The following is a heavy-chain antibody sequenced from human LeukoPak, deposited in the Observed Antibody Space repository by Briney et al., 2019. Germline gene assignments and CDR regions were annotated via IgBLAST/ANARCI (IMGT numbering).Heavy chain of an antibody. Sequence: KASETLSLTCAVYGGSFSGYYWSWIRQPPGKGLEWIGEINHSGSTNYNPSLKSRVTISVDTSKNQFSLKLSSVTAADTAVYYCARGYSYGWFKAYGMDVWGQGTTVTVSS. D-gene: IGHD5-18*01. V-gene: IGHV4-34*01. CDR1: GGSFSGYY. J-gene: IGHJ6*02. CDR3: ARGYSYGWFKAYGMDV. CDR2: INHSGST.